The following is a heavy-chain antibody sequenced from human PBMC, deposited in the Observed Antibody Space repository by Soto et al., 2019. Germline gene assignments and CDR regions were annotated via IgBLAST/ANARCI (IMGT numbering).Heavy chain of an antibody. CDR1: GGTFSSYA. J-gene: IGHJ6*02. CDR2: IIPIFGTA. D-gene: IGHD5-12*01. CDR3: ARGGEWLRSGYGMDV. V-gene: IGHV1-69*06. Sequence: GASVKVSCKASGGTFSSYAISWVRQAPGQGLEWMGGIIPIFGTANYAQKCQGRVTITADKSTSTAYMELSSLSSEDTAVYYCARGGEWLRSGYGMDVWGQGTTVTVSS.